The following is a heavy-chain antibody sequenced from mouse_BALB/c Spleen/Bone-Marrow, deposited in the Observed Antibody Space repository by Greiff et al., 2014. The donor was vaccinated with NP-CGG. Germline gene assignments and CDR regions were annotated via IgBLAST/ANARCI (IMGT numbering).Heavy chain of an antibody. V-gene: IGHV14-3*02. CDR3: ARWEYYAMDY. CDR1: GFNIKDTY. D-gene: IGHD4-1*01. J-gene: IGHJ4*01. CDR2: IDPANGNT. Sequence: VQLQQSGAELVKPGASVKLSCTASGFNIKDTYMHWVKQRPEQGLEWIGRIDPANGNTKYDPKFQGKATITADTSSNTAYLQLSSLTSEDTAVYYCARWEYYAMDYWGQGTSVTVST.